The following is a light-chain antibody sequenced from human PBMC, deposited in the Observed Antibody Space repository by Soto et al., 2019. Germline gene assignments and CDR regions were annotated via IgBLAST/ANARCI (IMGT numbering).Light chain of an antibody. CDR2: AAS. V-gene: IGKV4-1*01. CDR1: QSVFYSSNNKNY. Sequence: DIVMTQSPDSLAVSLGERATINCKSSQSVFYSSNNKNYLAWYQQKPGKAPKLLIYAASSLQSGVPSRFSGSGSGTDFTLTINRLEPEDFALYYCQQYGSSPPTFGQGTKVDIK. CDR3: QQYGSSPPT. J-gene: IGKJ1*01.